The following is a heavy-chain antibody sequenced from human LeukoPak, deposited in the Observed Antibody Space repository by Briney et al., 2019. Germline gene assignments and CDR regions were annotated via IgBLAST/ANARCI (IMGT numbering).Heavy chain of an antibody. D-gene: IGHD2-8*01. CDR3: ASLLGYCTNGVCYPFELPDY. CDR2: INHSGST. V-gene: IGHV4-34*01. CDR1: GGSFSGYY. J-gene: IGHJ4*02. Sequence: PSETLSLTCAVYGGSFSGYYWSWIRQPPGKGLEWIGEINHSGSTNYNPSLKSRVTISVDTSKNQFSLKLSSVTASDTAVYYCASLLGYCTNGVCYPFELPDYWGQGTLVTVSS.